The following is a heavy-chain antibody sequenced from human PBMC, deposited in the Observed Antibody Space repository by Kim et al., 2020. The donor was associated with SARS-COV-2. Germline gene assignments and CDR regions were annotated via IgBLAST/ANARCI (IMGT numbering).Heavy chain of an antibody. CDR2: SFYSGSP. CDR3: ATFGFRTGFFVV. V-gene: IGHV4-31*03. Sequence: SETLSLTCNVSGGSIISGVYYWSWIRQLPGKGLEWIGYSFYSGSPYYNPSLKSRVSISVDTSKNQFSLTMTSVTAADTAVYFCATFGFRTGFFVVWGRGT. D-gene: IGHD3-10*01. CDR1: GGSIISGVYY. J-gene: IGHJ2*01.